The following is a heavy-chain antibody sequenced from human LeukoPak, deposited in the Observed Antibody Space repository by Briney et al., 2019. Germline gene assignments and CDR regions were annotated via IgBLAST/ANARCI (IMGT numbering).Heavy chain of an antibody. CDR1: GFTFSTYN. Sequence: GASLRLSCAASGFTFSTYNMNWVRQAPGKGLEWISYISGSGSTIYYTDSVKGRFTTSRDNAKNSLYLQMNSLRDEDTAVYYCAGAFDIWGQGTVVTVSS. V-gene: IGHV3-48*02. CDR3: AGAFDI. J-gene: IGHJ3*02. CDR2: ISGSGSTI.